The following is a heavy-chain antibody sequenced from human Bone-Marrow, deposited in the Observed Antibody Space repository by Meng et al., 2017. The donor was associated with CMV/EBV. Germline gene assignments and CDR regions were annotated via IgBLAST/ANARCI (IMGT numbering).Heavy chain of an antibody. CDR3: ARVEGYCSSTSCYGWFDP. D-gene: IGHD2-2*01. CDR1: GGTFSSYT. V-gene: IGHV1-69*02. Sequence: SVKVSCKASGGTFSSYTISWVRQAPGQGLEWMGRIIPILGIANYAQKFQGRVTITADKSTSTAYMELSSLRSEDTAVYYCARVEGYCSSTSCYGWFDPWGQGTLVTFSS. CDR2: IIPILGIA. J-gene: IGHJ5*02.